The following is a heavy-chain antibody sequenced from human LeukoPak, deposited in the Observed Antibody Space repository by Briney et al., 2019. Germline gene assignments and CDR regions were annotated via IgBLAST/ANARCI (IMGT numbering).Heavy chain of an antibody. CDR1: GGSISSYY. CDR2: IYSSGST. Sequence: PSETLSLTCTVSGGSISSYYWSWIRQPPGKGLEWIGRIYSSGSTTYNPSLKSRVTMSVDTSKNQFSLNLSSVTAADTAVYYCASSIFGVVPPAYWGQGTLVPVSS. CDR3: ASSIFGVVPPAY. J-gene: IGHJ4*02. V-gene: IGHV4-4*07. D-gene: IGHD3-3*01.